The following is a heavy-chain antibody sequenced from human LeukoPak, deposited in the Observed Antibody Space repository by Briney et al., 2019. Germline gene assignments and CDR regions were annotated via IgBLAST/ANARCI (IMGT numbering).Heavy chain of an antibody. D-gene: IGHD5-24*01. V-gene: IGHV3-9*01. J-gene: IGHJ4*02. Sequence: GGSLRLSCAASGFTFDDYAMHWVRQAPGKGLEWVSGISWSSGSIGYADSVKGRFTISRDNAKNSLYLQMNSLRAEDTALYYCAKEMATTSCFDYWGQGTLVTVSS. CDR1: GFTFDDYA. CDR3: AKEMATTSCFDY. CDR2: ISWSSGSI.